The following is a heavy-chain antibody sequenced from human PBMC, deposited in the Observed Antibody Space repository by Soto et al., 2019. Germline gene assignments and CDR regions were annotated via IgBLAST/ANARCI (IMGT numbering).Heavy chain of an antibody. Sequence: VQLVQAGAEVKKPGSSVKLSCKASGGTFNRYTISWVRQAPGQGLEWMGGIIPIFGTANYAQKLQGRVAIIADESTSAAYMELRSLRSEDTAVYYCALWGFRDGNNSKYNYSGMDVWGQGTTVPVSS. CDR1: GGTFNRYT. D-gene: IGHD1-1*01. CDR3: ALWGFRDGNNSKYNYSGMDV. CDR2: IIPIFGTA. J-gene: IGHJ6*02. V-gene: IGHV1-69*01.